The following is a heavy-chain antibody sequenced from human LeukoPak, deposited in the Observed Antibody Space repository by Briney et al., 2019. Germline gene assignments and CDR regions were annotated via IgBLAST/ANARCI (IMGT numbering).Heavy chain of an antibody. CDR1: GFTFSSYE. CDR2: ISSSGSTI. J-gene: IGHJ6*04. V-gene: IGHV3-48*03. D-gene: IGHD3-10*01. Sequence: QPGGSLRLSCAASGFTFSSYEMNWVRQAPGKGLEWVSYISSSGSTIYYADSVKGRFTISRDNAKNSLYLQMNSLRAEGTAVYYCARWAITMVRGGGFYYYGMDVWGKGTTVTVSS. CDR3: ARWAITMVRGGGFYYYGMDV.